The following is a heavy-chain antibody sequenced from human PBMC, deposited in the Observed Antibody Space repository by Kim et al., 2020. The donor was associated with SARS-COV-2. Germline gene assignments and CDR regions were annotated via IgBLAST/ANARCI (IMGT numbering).Heavy chain of an antibody. CDR2: INPNSGGT. V-gene: IGHV1-2*02. D-gene: IGHD6-6*01. CDR3: ARDGDSSSSEGFDY. CDR1: GYTFTGYY. Sequence: ASVKVSCKASGYTFTGYYMHWVRQAPGQGLEWMGWINPNSGGTNYAQKFQGRVTMTRDTSISTAYMELSRLRSDDTAVYYCARDGDSSSSEGFDYWGQGTLVTVSS. J-gene: IGHJ4*02.